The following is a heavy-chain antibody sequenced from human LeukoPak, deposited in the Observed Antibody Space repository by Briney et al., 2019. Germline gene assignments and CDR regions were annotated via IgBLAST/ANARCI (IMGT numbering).Heavy chain of an antibody. J-gene: IGHJ3*02. CDR3: ARDTRLRLGGDAFDI. D-gene: IGHD5-12*01. CDR1: GGSISSYY. V-gene: IGHV4-4*07. Sequence: SETLSLTCTVSGGSISSYYWSWIRQPAGKGLEWIGRIYTSGSTNYNPSLKSRVTMSVDTSKNQFSLKLSSVTAADTAVYYCARDTRLRLGGDAFDIWGQGTMVTVSS. CDR2: IYTSGST.